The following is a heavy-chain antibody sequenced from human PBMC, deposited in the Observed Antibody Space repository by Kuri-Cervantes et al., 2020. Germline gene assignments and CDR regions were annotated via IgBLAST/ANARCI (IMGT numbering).Heavy chain of an antibody. CDR3: ARAAEVGATYHFDY. Sequence: ASVKVSCKASGYTFTGYYMHWVRQAPGQGLEWMGWINPNSGGTNYAQKFQGRVTMTRDTSISTAYMELSSLRSEDTAVYYCARAAEVGATYHFDYWGQGTLVTVSS. J-gene: IGHJ4*02. V-gene: IGHV1-2*02. D-gene: IGHD1-26*01. CDR2: INPNSGGT. CDR1: GYTFTGYY.